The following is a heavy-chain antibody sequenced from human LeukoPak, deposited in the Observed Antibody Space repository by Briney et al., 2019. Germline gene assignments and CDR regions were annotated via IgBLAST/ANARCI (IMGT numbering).Heavy chain of an antibody. CDR3: AKVKEGIFDY. Sequence: GGSLRLSCAASGFIFRTFPIHWVRQAPGKGLEWVALISYDGSNKYYADSVKGRFTISRDNSKNTLYLQMNSLRAEDTAVYYCAKVKEGIFDYWGQGTLVTVSS. J-gene: IGHJ4*02. V-gene: IGHV3-30*04. D-gene: IGHD6-13*01. CDR2: ISYDGSNK. CDR1: GFIFRTFP.